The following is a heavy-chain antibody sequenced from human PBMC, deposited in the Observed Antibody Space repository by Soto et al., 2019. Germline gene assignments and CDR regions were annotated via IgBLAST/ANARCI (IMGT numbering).Heavy chain of an antibody. CDR3: AREELLWFGELLFDY. CDR2: ISYDGSNK. D-gene: IGHD3-10*01. CDR1: GFTFSSYA. J-gene: IGHJ4*02. Sequence: QVQLVESGGGVVQPGRSLRLSCAASGFTFSSYAMHWVRHAPGKGLEWVAVISYDGSNKYYADSVKGRFTISRDNSKNTLYLQMNSLRAEDTAVYYCAREELLWFGELLFDYWGQGTLVTVSS. V-gene: IGHV3-30-3*01.